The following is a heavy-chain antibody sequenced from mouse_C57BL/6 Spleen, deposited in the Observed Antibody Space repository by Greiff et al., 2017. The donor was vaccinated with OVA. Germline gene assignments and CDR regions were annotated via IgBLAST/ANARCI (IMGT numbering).Heavy chain of an antibody. D-gene: IGHD1-1*01. Sequence: EVQVVESGPELVKPGASVKISCKASGYSFTDYNMNWVKQSNGKSLEWIGVINPNYGTTSYNQKFKGKATLTVDQSSSTAYMQLNSLTSEDSAVYYCARSPSSYGSSHWYFDVWGTGTTVTVSS. CDR1: GYSFTDYN. CDR2: INPNYGTT. CDR3: ARSPSSYGSSHWYFDV. V-gene: IGHV1-39*01. J-gene: IGHJ1*03.